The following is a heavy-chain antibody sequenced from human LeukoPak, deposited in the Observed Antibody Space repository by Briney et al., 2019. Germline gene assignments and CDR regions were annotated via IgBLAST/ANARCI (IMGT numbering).Heavy chain of an antibody. V-gene: IGHV4-39*01. CDR3: ATRRSGSHPYY. CDR2: IFYSGST. CDR1: GASVSSSSYY. Sequence: PSETLPLTCTVSGASVSSSSYYWEWIRQPPGKGLEWVGSIFYSGSTNYNPPLKSRVTMSVDTSKNQFSLRLSSVTATDTAVYYCATRRSGSHPYYWGQGTLVTVSS. J-gene: IGHJ4*02. D-gene: IGHD1-26*01.